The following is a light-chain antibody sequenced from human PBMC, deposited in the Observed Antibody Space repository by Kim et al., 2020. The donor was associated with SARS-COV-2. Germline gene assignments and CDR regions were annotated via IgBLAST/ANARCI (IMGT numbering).Light chain of an antibody. CDR1: QSISSY. V-gene: IGKV1-39*01. Sequence: DIQMTRSPSSLSASVGDRVTITCRASQSISSYLNWYQQKPGKAPKLLIYGASTRFSGSGSGTDFTLTISSLQPEDFTTYYCQQSYSTPWTFGQGTKVDIK. CDR2: GAS. CDR3: QQSYSTPWT. J-gene: IGKJ1*01.